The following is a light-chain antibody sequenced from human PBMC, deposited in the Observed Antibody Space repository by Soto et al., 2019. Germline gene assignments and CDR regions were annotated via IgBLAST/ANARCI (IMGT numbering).Light chain of an antibody. CDR3: SSYTSGSTCV. J-gene: IGLJ1*01. V-gene: IGLV2-14*01. CDR2: DVS. CDR1: SSDVGGYNY. Sequence: QSALTQPASVSGSPGQSITISCTGTSSDVGGYNYVSWYQQHPGKAPKLMIYDVSNRPSGVSNRFSGSKSGNTASLTISGLQAEDEADYYCSSYTSGSTCVFGTGTQLTVL.